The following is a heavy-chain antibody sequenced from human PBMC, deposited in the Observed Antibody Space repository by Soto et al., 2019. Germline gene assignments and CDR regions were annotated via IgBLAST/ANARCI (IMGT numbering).Heavy chain of an antibody. Sequence: ASGKVSCKASGCSFTGYSMHWVRQAPGQGLEWMGWINASNGDTNYARKFQGRVTLTRDTSASTAYMELSSLRSEDTAVYYCARVYYYGSGSFDYWGQGTLVTVSS. CDR3: ARVYYYGSGSFDY. CDR2: INASNGDT. J-gene: IGHJ4*02. V-gene: IGHV1-2*02. CDR1: GCSFTGYS. D-gene: IGHD3-10*01.